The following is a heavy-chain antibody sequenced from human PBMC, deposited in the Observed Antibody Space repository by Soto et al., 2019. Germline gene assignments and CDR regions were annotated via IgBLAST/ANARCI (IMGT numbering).Heavy chain of an antibody. D-gene: IGHD6-13*01. CDR1: GFTFSSYA. Sequence: PGGSVRLSXAASGFTFSSYAMSWVRQAPGKGLEWVSAISGSGGSTYYADSVKGRFTISRDNSKNTLYLQMNSLRAEDTAVYYCAKALYSSNPYYFDYWGQGTLVTVSS. V-gene: IGHV3-23*01. CDR3: AKALYSSNPYYFDY. CDR2: ISGSGGST. J-gene: IGHJ4*02.